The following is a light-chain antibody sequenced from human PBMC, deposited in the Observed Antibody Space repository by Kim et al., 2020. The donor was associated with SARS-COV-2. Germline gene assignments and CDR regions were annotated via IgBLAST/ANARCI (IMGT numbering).Light chain of an antibody. CDR1: SSNVGNYNF. J-gene: IGLJ2*01. Sequence: QSALTQPASVSGSPGQSITVSFTGTSSNVGNYNFVSWYQQLPGKAPKLLIYQVTKRPSGVSNRFSGSKSGNTASLTISGLQAEDEADYYCCSYGGTVTFDVIFGGGTKVTVL. CDR3: CSYGGTVTFDVI. V-gene: IGLV2-23*02. CDR2: QVT.